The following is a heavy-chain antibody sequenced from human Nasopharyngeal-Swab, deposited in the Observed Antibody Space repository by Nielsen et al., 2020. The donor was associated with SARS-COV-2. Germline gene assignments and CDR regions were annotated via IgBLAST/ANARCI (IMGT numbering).Heavy chain of an antibody. CDR2: ISSRSTYI. CDR3: ARDGLDYDFWSAYFMDV. V-gene: IGHV3-21*01. D-gene: IGHD3-3*01. Sequence: GGTLRLTCAASGFTFGTKNMNWVRQAPGKGREWVSSISSRSTYIYYADSVKGRFTISRDSAQSSLFLQMNSLRAEDTAVYYCARDGLDYDFWSAYFMDVWGRGTTVTVSS. CDR1: GFTFGTKN. J-gene: IGHJ6*02.